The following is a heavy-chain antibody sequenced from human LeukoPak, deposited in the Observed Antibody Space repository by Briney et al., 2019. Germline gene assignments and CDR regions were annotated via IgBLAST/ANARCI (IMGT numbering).Heavy chain of an antibody. CDR1: GYSFSGNY. Sequence: ASVKVSCTVSGYSFSGNYLHWVRLAPAPGKGLMGWVNPDCGGTTYEQTFQSRVTITSDTSINNAYFLMRRLISDATAVDYYSRDKQLAWAHCYYYYIDVWGKGTTVTVSS. CDR2: VNPDCGGT. V-gene: IGHV1-2*02. D-gene: IGHD1-1*01. J-gene: IGHJ6*03. CDR3: SRDKQLAWAHCYYYYIDV.